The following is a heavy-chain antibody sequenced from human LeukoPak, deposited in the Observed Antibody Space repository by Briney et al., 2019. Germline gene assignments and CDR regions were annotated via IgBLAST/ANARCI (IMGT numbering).Heavy chain of an antibody. V-gene: IGHV1-46*01. D-gene: IGHD3-10*01. J-gene: IGHJ4*02. CDR3: ARDQNYYYGSGYFDY. Sequence: ASVKVSCKASGYTFTGYYIHWVRQAPGQGLEWMGIINPSGGSTSYAQKFQGRVTMTRDMSTSTVYMELSSLRSEDTAVYYCARDQNYYYGSGYFDYWGQGTLVTVSS. CDR2: INPSGGST. CDR1: GYTFTGYY.